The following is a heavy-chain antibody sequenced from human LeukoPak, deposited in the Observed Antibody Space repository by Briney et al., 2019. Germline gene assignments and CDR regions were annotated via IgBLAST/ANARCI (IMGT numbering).Heavy chain of an antibody. Sequence: PSETLSLTCTVSGGSISSYYWSWIRQPPGKGLEWIGYIYYSGSTNYNPSLKSRVTISVDTSKNQFSLKLSSVTAADTAVYYCARHLGYSSSWTKMALGGAFDIWGQGTMVTVSS. J-gene: IGHJ3*02. CDR1: GGSISSYY. CDR3: ARHLGYSSSWTKMALGGAFDI. CDR2: IYYSGST. D-gene: IGHD6-13*01. V-gene: IGHV4-59*08.